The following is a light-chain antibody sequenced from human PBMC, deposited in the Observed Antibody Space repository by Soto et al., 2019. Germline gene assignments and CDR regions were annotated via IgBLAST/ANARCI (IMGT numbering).Light chain of an antibody. Sequence: QSVLTQPPSASGAPGQRVTISCTGSSXNIGAGYDVHWYQHLPGTAPKLLIYGNSNRPSGVPDRFSGSKSGTSASLAITGLQAEDEADYYCQSYDSSHNYVFGTGTKVTVL. V-gene: IGLV1-40*01. CDR3: QSYDSSHNYV. CDR2: GNS. J-gene: IGLJ1*01. CDR1: SXNIGAGYD.